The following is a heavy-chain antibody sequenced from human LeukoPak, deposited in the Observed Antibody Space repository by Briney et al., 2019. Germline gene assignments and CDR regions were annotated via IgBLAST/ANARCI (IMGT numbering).Heavy chain of an antibody. V-gene: IGHV4-4*07. CDR2: IHPSGTT. CDR3: ARETEVPGGRSWDF. CDR1: GGSISSYY. D-gene: IGHD6-19*01. J-gene: IGHJ4*02. Sequence: SETLSLTCTVSGGSISSYYWTWIRQPAGKGLEWIGRIHPSGTTNHNPSLKSRVIMSLDMSNNQFSLKVRSVTAADTAVYYCARETEVPGGRSWDFWGQGTLDTVSS.